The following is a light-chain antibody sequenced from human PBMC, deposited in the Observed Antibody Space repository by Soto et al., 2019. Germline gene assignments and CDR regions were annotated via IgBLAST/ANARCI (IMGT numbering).Light chain of an antibody. CDR1: QSVSRSY. CDR2: AAS. J-gene: IGKJ1*01. V-gene: IGKV3-20*01. CDR3: QQYGSAPRT. Sequence: EIVLTQSPGTLSLSPGERATLSCRASQSVSRSYLAWYQQKPGQAPRPLIYAASRRATGIPDRFSGSGSGTDCTLTISGLEPEDFAVYYCQQYGSAPRTFGQGTKVEIK.